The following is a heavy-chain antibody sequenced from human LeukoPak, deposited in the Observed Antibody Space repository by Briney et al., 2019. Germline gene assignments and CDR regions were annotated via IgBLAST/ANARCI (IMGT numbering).Heavy chain of an antibody. D-gene: IGHD5-18*01. CDR2: IYSTGRV. J-gene: IGHJ4*02. Sequence: SETLSLTCTVSGVSITSGTYYWPWIRQPAGKGLEWFGRIYSTGRVNYNPSLKSRVTMLLDTSKNHFSLKLTSVTAADTAIYFCARASETAMVTLWGQGTLVTVSS. CDR3: ARASETAMVTL. CDR1: GVSITSGTYY. V-gene: IGHV4-61*02.